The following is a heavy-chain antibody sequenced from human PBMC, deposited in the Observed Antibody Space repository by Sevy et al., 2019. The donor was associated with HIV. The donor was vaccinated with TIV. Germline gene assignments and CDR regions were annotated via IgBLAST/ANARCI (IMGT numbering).Heavy chain of an antibody. CDR1: GFSLINYA. Sequence: GGSLRLSCKATGFSLINYAIHWVRQAPGKGLEWVAVMTFDGSNQYYADSVKGRFTISRDTSTNTVYLQMNSLRADDTALYDYAKVLNSQINTDDTFDIWGLGTMVTVSS. V-gene: IGHV3-33*03. CDR3: AKVLNSQINTDDTFDI. CDR2: MTFDGSNQ. D-gene: IGHD3-9*01. J-gene: IGHJ3*02.